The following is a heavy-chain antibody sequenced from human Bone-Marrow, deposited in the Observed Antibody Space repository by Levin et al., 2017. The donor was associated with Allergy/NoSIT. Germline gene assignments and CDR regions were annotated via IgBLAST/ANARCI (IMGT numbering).Heavy chain of an antibody. CDR3: SPGYSYGSPLSSGSYRLGV. CDR2: IFYSGTT. CDR1: GLYIRNYDYW. Sequence: PSETLSLTCSVSGLYIRNYDYWWSWVRQPPGKGLEWIGYIFYSGTTYYTSSLEDRVVMSVDTSRDTFSLKMRSVTAADTAVYYLSPGYSYGSPLSSGSYRLGVWGQGTLVAVAS. V-gene: IGHV4-30-4*01. D-gene: IGHD5-18*01. J-gene: IGHJ1*01.